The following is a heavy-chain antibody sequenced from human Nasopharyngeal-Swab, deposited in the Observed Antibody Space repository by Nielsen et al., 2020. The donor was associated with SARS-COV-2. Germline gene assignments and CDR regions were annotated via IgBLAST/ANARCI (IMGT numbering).Heavy chain of an antibody. J-gene: IGHJ6*03. CDR3: ARLPYGDYEVGSYYYYYMDV. CDR1: GGTFSSYA. V-gene: IGHV1-69*13. CDR2: IIPIFGTA. D-gene: IGHD4-17*01. Sequence: SVKVSCKASGGTFSSYAISWVRQAPGQGLEWMGGIIPIFGTANYAQKFQGRVTITADESTSTAYMELSSLRSEDTAVYYCARLPYGDYEVGSYYYYYMDVWGKGTTVTVPS.